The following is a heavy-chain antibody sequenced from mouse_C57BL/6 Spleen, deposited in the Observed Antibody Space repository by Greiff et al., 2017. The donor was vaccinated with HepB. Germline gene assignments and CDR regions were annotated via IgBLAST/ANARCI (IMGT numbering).Heavy chain of an antibody. Sequence: VKLQQPGAELVKPGASVKLSCKASGYTFTSYWMHWVKQRPGQGLEWIGMIHPNSGSTNYNEKFKSKATLTVDKSSSTAYMQLSSLTSEDSAVYYCARRDYSNYVDYAMDYWGQGTSVTVSS. CDR2: IHPNSGST. CDR1: GYTFTSYW. J-gene: IGHJ4*01. D-gene: IGHD2-5*01. CDR3: ARRDYSNYVDYAMDY. V-gene: IGHV1-64*01.